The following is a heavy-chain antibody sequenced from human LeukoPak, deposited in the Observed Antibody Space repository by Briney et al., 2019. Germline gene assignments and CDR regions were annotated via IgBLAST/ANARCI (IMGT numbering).Heavy chain of an antibody. J-gene: IGHJ6*03. CDR1: GYTFTSYY. V-gene: IGHV1-46*01. D-gene: IGHD5-24*01. Sequence: ASVKVSCKASGYTFTSYYMHWVRQAPGEGLEWMGIINPTGGSTSYAQKFQGRVTMTRDMSTSTVYMELSSLRSEDTAVYYCARGRLMRWLQNRYYYMDVWGKGTTVTVSS. CDR3: ARGRLMRWLQNRYYYMDV. CDR2: INPTGGST.